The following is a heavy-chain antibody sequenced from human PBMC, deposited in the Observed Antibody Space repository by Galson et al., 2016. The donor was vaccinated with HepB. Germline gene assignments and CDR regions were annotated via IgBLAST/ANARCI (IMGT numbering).Heavy chain of an antibody. CDR2: ISYDGNQK. V-gene: IGHV3-30*03. CDR3: ARDLPTDGVSCGGLCPPAY. Sequence: SLRLSCAGSGFDFRNHDIHWVRQAPGKGLEWVAVISYDGNQKEYVDSVEGRFIISRDDSKNTVYLQINSLRTDDTGMFYCARDLPTDGVSCGGLCPPAYWGQGTLVTVSS. J-gene: IGHJ4*02. D-gene: IGHD2-21*01. CDR1: GFDFRNHD.